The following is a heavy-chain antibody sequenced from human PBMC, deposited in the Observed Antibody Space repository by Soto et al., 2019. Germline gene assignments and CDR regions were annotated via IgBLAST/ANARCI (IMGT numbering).Heavy chain of an antibody. CDR1: GFTFDDYA. CDR3: AKGFGSHMLVVPAATPRGDAFDT. J-gene: IGHJ3*02. V-gene: IGHV3-9*01. CDR2: ISWNSGSI. D-gene: IGHD2-2*01. Sequence: EVQLVESGGGLVQPGRSLRLSCAASGFTFDDYAMHWVRQAPGKGLEWVSGISWNSGSIGYADSVKGRFTISRDNAKNPLYLQIKSLGAEDTALYYFAKGFGSHMLVVPAATPRGDAFDTGGKGTMFT.